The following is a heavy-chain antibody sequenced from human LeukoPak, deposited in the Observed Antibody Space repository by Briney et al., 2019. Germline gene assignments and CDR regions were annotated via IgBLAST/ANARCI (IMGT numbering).Heavy chain of an antibody. D-gene: IGHD6-13*01. J-gene: IGHJ4*02. Sequence: ETLSLTCAVYGGSFSGYYWSWIRQPPGKGLEWIGEINHSGSTNYNPSLKSRVTISVDTSKNQFSLKPSSVTAADTAVYYCARRLDYSSSWYSRQTFDYWGQGTLVTVSS. V-gene: IGHV4-34*01. CDR2: INHSGST. CDR1: GGSFSGYY. CDR3: ARRLDYSSSWYSRQTFDY.